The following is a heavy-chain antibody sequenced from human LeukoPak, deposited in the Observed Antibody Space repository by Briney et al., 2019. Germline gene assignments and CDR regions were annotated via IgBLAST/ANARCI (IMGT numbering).Heavy chain of an antibody. D-gene: IGHD3-9*01. CDR2: INHSGST. CDR1: GGSFSGYY. Sequence: SETLSLTCAVHGGSFSGYYWSWIRQPPGKGLEWIGEINHSGSTNYNPSLKSRVTISVHTSKNQFSLKLSSVTAADTAVYYCARGRLRYFDWLCDVFDIWGQGTMVTVSS. J-gene: IGHJ3*02. CDR3: ARGRLRYFDWLCDVFDI. V-gene: IGHV4-34*01.